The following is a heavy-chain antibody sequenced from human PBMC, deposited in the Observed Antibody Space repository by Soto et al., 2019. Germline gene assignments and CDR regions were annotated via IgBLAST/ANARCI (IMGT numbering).Heavy chain of an antibody. J-gene: IGHJ6*03. Sequence: GGSLRLSCAASGFTFSTYGMHWVRQAPGKGLEWVALISYDGSNIYSADSVKGRFTISRDNSKNTLYLQMNSLGAEDSAVYYCAKAWGNYDMYFYYYMDVWGKGTTVNVSS. V-gene: IGHV3-30*18. CDR2: ISYDGSNI. D-gene: IGHD4-4*01. CDR3: AKAWGNYDMYFYYYMDV. CDR1: GFTFSTYG.